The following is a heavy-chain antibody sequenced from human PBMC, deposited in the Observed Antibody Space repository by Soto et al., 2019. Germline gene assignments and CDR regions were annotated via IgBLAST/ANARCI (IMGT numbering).Heavy chain of an antibody. CDR2: IKPDESEK. V-gene: IGHV3-7*01. J-gene: IGHJ5*02. D-gene: IGHD4-4*01. CDR1: GFTFSDSW. CDR3: VRGGSNYAS. Sequence: GGSLRLSCTASGFTFSDSWMTWVRQAPGKGLEWVARIKPDESEKKYADSVKGRFSISRDNAKNSMYLQMDSLGGEDTAVYYCVRGGSNYASWGQGTLVTVSS.